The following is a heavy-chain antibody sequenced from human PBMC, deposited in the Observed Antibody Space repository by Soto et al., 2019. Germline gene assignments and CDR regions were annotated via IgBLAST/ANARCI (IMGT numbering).Heavy chain of an antibody. V-gene: IGHV5-51*01. CDR2: IYPGDSDA. Sequence: PGESLKISCKGSGYSFTTYWITWVRQMPGKGLEWVGIIYPGDSDARYSPSFQGQVTISADKSISTVYLQWSSLKASDTAMYYCARLDTSTDYGDYAHLDYWGQGTPVTVSS. CDR1: GYSFTTYW. J-gene: IGHJ4*02. D-gene: IGHD4-17*01. CDR3: ARLDTSTDYGDYAHLDY.